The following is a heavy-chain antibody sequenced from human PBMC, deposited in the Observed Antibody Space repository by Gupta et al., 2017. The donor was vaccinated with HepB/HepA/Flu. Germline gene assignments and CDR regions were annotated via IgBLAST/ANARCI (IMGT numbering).Heavy chain of an antibody. V-gene: IGHV1-46*01. CDR2: INPIGDGT. Sequence: QVQLVQSGPEVKPPGASVKISCKASQDTFTSHYIHWLRQAPGQGLEWLGVINPIGDGTNYAQKFRGRVTLTRDTSTSSFYMEFTSLRSEDTAVYYCARGRVPTTKSGWLDPWGQGTLVTVSS. J-gene: IGHJ5*02. CDR3: ARGRVPTTKSGWLDP. CDR1: QDTFTSHY. D-gene: IGHD1-26*01.